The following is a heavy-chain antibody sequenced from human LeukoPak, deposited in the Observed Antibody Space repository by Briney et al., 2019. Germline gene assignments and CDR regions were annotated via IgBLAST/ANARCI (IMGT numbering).Heavy chain of an antibody. D-gene: IGHD2-2*01. CDR3: ATLGAVVVVPAAERAKYMDV. J-gene: IGHJ6*03. V-gene: IGHV3-23*01. Sequence: GGSLRLSCAASGFTFSSYWMSWVRQAPGKGLEWVSAISGSGGSTYYADSVKGRFTISRDNSKNTLYLQMNSLRAEDTAVYYCATLGAVVVVPAAERAKYMDVWGKGTTVTVSS. CDR1: GFTFSSYW. CDR2: ISGSGGST.